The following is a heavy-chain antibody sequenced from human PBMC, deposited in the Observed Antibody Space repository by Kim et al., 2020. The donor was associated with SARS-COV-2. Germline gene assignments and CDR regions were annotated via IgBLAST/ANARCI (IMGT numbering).Heavy chain of an antibody. Sequence: GGSLRLSCAASGITFSSYGMHWVRQAPGKGLEWVAVISYDGSTKNYADSVKGRFTISRDNSKNTLYLQMNSLRDEDTAVYYCAKDLKRGHGSGWYYYDYGMDVWGQGTTVTVSS. CDR2: ISYDGSTK. CDR3: AKDLKRGHGSGWYYYDYGMDV. D-gene: IGHD6-19*01. J-gene: IGHJ6*02. V-gene: IGHV3-30*18. CDR1: GITFSSYG.